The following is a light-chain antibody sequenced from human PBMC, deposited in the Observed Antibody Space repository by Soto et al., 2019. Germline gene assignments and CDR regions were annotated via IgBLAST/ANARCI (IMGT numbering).Light chain of an antibody. Sequence: QSALTQPPSASGSPGQSVTISCTGTSSDVGGYNYVSWYQQHPGKVPKLMIYDVRKRPSGVPDRFSGSKSGNTASLTVSGLQAEDEADYYCSSYAGNNNLVFGGGTQLT. CDR1: SSDVGGYNY. CDR3: SSYAGNNNLV. CDR2: DVR. J-gene: IGLJ3*02. V-gene: IGLV2-8*01.